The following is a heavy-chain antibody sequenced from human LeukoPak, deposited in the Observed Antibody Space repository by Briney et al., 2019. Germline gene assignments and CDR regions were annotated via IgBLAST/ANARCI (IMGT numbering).Heavy chain of an antibody. Sequence: GASVKVSCKASGYTFTTYYMHWVRQAPGQGLEWMGIINPSGGSTSYAQKFQGRVTITTDTSTSTVYMEVSSLRSEDTAVYFCARDRHGSGTYNYYGMDVWGQGTTVTVSS. D-gene: IGHD3-10*01. V-gene: IGHV1-46*01. J-gene: IGHJ6*02. CDR3: ARDRHGSGTYNYYGMDV. CDR1: GYTFTTYY. CDR2: INPSGGST.